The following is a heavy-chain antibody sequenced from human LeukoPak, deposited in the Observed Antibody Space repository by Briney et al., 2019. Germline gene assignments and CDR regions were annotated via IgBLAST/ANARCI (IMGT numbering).Heavy chain of an antibody. J-gene: IGHJ4*02. V-gene: IGHV4-61*01. CDR3: ARVSRESNYVGY. CDR2: IYFSGST. Sequence: PSETLSLTCTVSGGSVSSGSYYWSWIRQPPGKGLEWIGYIYFSGSTNSNPSLKSRVTISVDTSKNQFSLKLSSVTAADTAVYYCARVSRESNYVGYWGQRTLVTVSS. D-gene: IGHD2/OR15-2a*01. CDR1: GGSVSSGSYY.